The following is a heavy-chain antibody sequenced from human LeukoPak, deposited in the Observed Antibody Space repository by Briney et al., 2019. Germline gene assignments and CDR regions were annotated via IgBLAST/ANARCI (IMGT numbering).Heavy chain of an antibody. V-gene: IGHV4-31*03. CDR3: ARDPTPTYYYDIDGMDV. Sequence: SGTLSLTCTVSGGSISSGGYYWSWIRQHPGKGLEWIGYIYYSGSTYCNPSLKSRVTISVDTSKNQFSLKLSSVTAADTAVYYCARDPTPTYYYDIDGMDVWGQGTTVTVSS. CDR1: GGSISSGGYY. D-gene: IGHD3-22*01. CDR2: IYYSGST. J-gene: IGHJ6*02.